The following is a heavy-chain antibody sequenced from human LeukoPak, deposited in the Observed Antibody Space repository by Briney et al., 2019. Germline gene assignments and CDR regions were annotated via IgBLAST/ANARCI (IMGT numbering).Heavy chain of an antibody. Sequence: GGSLRLSCAASGFTFSSYAMSWVRQAPGKGLEWVSAISGSGGSTYYADSVKGRFTISRDNSKNTLYLQMNSLRAEDTAVYYCARHNSGHDSALDYWGQGTLVTVSS. CDR3: ARHNSGHDSALDY. V-gene: IGHV3-23*01. D-gene: IGHD5-12*01. CDR2: ISGSGGST. CDR1: GFTFSSYA. J-gene: IGHJ4*02.